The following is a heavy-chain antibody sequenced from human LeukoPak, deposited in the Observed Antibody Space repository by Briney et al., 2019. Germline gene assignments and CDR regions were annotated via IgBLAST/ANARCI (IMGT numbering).Heavy chain of an antibody. CDR3: TLWFGEGIDY. J-gene: IGHJ4*02. V-gene: IGHV3-23*01. D-gene: IGHD3-10*01. Sequence: PGGSLRLSCATSGFSFSSYAMSWVRQAPGKGLEWVSAMSSSDDGRYYADSVKGRFTISRDNSKNTLYLQMNSLRAEDTAVYYCTLWFGEGIDYWGQGTPVTVSS. CDR2: MSSSDDGR. CDR1: GFSFSSYA.